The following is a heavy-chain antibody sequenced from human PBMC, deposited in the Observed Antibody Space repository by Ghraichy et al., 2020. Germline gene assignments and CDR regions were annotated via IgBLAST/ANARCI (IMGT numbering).Heavy chain of an antibody. CDR2: IIPIFGTT. V-gene: IGHV1-69*13. D-gene: IGHD3-10*01. CDR3: ASTEDPYGPPGGFDY. CDR1: GGTFSSYA. J-gene: IGHJ4*02. Sequence: SVKVSCKASGGTFSSYAISWVRQAPGQGLEWMGGIIPIFGTTNYAQKFQGRVTITADESTSTAYMELSSLRSEDTAVYYCASTEDPYGPPGGFDYWGQGTLVTVSS.